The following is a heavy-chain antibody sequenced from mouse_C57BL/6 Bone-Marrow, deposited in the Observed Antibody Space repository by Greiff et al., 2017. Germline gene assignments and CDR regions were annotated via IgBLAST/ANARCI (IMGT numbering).Heavy chain of an antibody. CDR1: GYAISSSW. J-gene: IGHJ1*03. CDR2: IYPGDGDT. V-gene: IGHV1-82*01. CDR3: ARGDYGV. D-gene: IGHD1-1*01. Sequence: QVQLKESGPELVKPGASVKISCKASGYAISSSWMNWVKQRPGKGLEWIGRIYPGDGDTKYNGKFKGKATLTADKSSSTAYMQLSSLASEDSAVYFCARGDYGVWGTGATVTVSS.